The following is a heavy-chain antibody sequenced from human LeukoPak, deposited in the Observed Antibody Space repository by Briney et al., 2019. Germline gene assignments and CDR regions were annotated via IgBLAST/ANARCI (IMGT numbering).Heavy chain of an antibody. V-gene: IGHV4-38-2*01. D-gene: IGHD1-26*01. CDR3: ARGVAATNGQYYMDA. J-gene: IGHJ6*03. CDR2: IYHTGST. CDR1: GDSIFSGYL. Sequence: SETLSLTCSVSGDSIFSGYLWGWIRQPPGTGLGWIWIIYHTGSTFCNPSLKSRVTISLDTSNNQFSLKLSSVTAADTAVYYCARGVAATNGQYYMDAWGRGTTVTVSS.